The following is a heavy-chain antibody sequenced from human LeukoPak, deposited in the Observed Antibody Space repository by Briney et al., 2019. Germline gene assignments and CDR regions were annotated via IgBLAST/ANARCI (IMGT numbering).Heavy chain of an antibody. J-gene: IGHJ4*02. Sequence: SSYGMHWVRQAPGKGLEWIGSIYYSGSTYYNPSLKSRVTISVDTSKNQFSLKLSSVTAADTAVYYCARMGSSGWAYFDYWGQGTLVTVSS. CDR1: SSYG. CDR3: ARMGSSGWAYFDY. CDR2: IYYSGST. D-gene: IGHD6-19*01. V-gene: IGHV4-39*01.